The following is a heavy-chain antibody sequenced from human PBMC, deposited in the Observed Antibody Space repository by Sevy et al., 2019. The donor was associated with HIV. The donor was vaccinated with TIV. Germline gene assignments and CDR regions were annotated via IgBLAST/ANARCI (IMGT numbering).Heavy chain of an antibody. CDR1: GFTFSSYA. V-gene: IGHV3-30-3*01. J-gene: IGHJ4*02. CDR2: ISYDGSNK. CDR3: ARAYGSGRQGFDY. D-gene: IGHD3-10*01. Sequence: GGSLRLSCAASGFTFSSYAMHWVRQAPGKGLEWVAVISYDGSNKYYEDSVKGRFTISRDNSKNTLYLQMNSLRAEDTAVYYCARAYGSGRQGFDYWGQGTLVTVSS.